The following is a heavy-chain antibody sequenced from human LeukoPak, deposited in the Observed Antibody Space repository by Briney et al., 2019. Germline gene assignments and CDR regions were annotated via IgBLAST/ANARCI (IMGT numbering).Heavy chain of an antibody. V-gene: IGHV3-33*01. CDR1: GFTFSSYG. CDR2: IWYDGSNK. D-gene: IGHD6-13*01. Sequence: GGSLRLSCAASGFTFSSYGMHWVRQAPGKGLEWVAVIWYDGSNKYYADSVKGRFTISRDNSKNTLYLQMNSLRAEDTAVYYCARTSDRPYSSSWYYFDHWGQGTLVTVSS. CDR3: ARTSDRPYSSSWYYFDH. J-gene: IGHJ4*02.